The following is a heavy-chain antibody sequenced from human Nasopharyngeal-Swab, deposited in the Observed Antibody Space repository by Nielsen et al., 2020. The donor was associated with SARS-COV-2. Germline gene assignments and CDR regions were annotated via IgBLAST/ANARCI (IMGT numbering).Heavy chain of an antibody. CDR3: ATNSPYSSGWYYFDD. Sequence: GESLKISCSASGFTFSIYAMHWVRQAPGKGLEYVSTINDYEDRLYYADSVKGRFTISRDNFKNTLSLQMNNVRPEDTAVYYCATNSPYSSGWYYFDDWGQGTLVTVSS. CDR1: GFTFSIYA. V-gene: IGHV3-64*04. CDR2: INDYEDRL. D-gene: IGHD6-19*01. J-gene: IGHJ4*02.